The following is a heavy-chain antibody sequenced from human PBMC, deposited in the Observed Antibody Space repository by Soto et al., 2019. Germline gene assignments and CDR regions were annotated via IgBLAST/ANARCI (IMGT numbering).Heavy chain of an antibody. CDR3: ARASSSGYDLDY. CDR2: INSDGSST. J-gene: IGHJ4*02. V-gene: IGHV3-74*01. D-gene: IGHD5-12*01. CDR1: GFTFSSYW. Sequence: GGSLRLSCAASGFTFSSYWMHWVRQAPGKGLVWVSRINSDGSSTSYADSVKGRFTISRDNAKNTLYLQMNSLRAEDTAVYYCARASSSGYDLDYWGQGTLVTVSS.